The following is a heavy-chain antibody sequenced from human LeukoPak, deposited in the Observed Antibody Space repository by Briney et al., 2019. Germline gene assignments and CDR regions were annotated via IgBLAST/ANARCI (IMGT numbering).Heavy chain of an antibody. Sequence: PSETLSLTCTVSGASISSGSYYWSWIRQPAGKGLEWIGEINHSGSTNYNPSLKSRVTISVDTSKNQFSLKLSSVTAADTAVYYCARKGRWVRGEDFDYWGQGTLVTVSS. V-gene: IGHV4-61*10. D-gene: IGHD3-10*01. CDR2: INHSGST. CDR1: GASISSGSYY. CDR3: ARKGRWVRGEDFDY. J-gene: IGHJ4*02.